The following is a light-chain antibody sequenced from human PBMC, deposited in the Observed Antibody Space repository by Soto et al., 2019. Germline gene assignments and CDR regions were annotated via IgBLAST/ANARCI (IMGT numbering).Light chain of an antibody. CDR1: SSDVGAYNH. CDR3: SSYTPPNPVI. J-gene: IGLJ2*01. Sequence: QSALTQPASVSGSPGQSIAISCTGTSSDVGAYNHVSWYQQHPGNAPKIIIYDVSDRHSGVSNLFSSSKSGNTATLTISGLQGEDEPDYYCSSYTPPNPVIFVGGTKLTVL. CDR2: DVS. V-gene: IGLV2-14*01.